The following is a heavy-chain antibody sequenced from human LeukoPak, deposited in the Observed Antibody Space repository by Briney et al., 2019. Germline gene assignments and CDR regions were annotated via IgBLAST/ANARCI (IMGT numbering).Heavy chain of an antibody. Sequence: KPSQTLSLTCTVSGGSISSGGYYWSWIRQRSGRGLEWIGYIYDSGSTYYNPSLKSRVTISVDTSKNHFSLKLSSVTAADTAVYYCARVTMIVVVIDYWGQGTLVTVSS. V-gene: IGHV4-31*03. D-gene: IGHD3-22*01. J-gene: IGHJ4*02. CDR2: IYDSGST. CDR3: ARVTMIVVVIDY. CDR1: GGSISSGGYY.